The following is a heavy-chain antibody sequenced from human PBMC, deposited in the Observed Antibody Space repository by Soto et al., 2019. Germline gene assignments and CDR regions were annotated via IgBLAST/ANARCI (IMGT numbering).Heavy chain of an antibody. CDR1: GGSFSGYY. D-gene: IGHD2-15*01. Sequence: QVQLQRWGAGLLKPSETLSLTCAVYGGSFSGYYWSWIRQPPGKGLEWIGEINHSGSTNYNPSLKCRVAISVDTSKNQFPLKLSSVTAADTAVYYCARGRGYCSGGSCYPRRWFGPWGQGTLVTVSS. J-gene: IGHJ5*02. CDR2: INHSGST. V-gene: IGHV4-34*01. CDR3: ARGRGYCSGGSCYPRRWFGP.